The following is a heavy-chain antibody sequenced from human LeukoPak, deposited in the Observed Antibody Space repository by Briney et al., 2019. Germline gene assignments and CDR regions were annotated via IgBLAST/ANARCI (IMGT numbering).Heavy chain of an antibody. D-gene: IGHD4-11*01. CDR3: ARDLMTTNWFDP. CDR1: GFRIFHYG. CDR2: MSFDESDK. J-gene: IGHJ5*02. Sequence: PGMSLRLSCEVSGFRIFHYGIHWVRQAPGKGLEWVSMMSFDESDKRYGDSVKGRFTISRDNAKNTLYLQMNSLRAEDTAVYYCARDLMTTNWFDPWGQGTLVTVSS. V-gene: IGHV3-30*03.